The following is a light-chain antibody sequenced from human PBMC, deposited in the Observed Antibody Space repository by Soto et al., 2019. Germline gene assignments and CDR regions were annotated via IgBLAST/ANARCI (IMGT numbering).Light chain of an antibody. CDR1: QSVSSR. CDR2: KAS. V-gene: IGKV1-5*03. Sequence: DIQMTQSPSTLSASVGDRVTITCRASQSVSSRLAWYQQKPGKAPKLLIYKASSLESGVPSRFSGSGSGTEFTLTISRLQSADFATYYGQQYDSYSSFGPGTKVDMK. J-gene: IGKJ3*01. CDR3: QQYDSYSS.